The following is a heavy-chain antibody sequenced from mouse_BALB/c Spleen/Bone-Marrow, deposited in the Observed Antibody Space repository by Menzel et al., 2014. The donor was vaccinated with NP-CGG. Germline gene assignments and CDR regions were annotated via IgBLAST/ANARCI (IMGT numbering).Heavy chain of an antibody. CDR2: INSNGGST. V-gene: IGHV5-6-3*01. D-gene: IGHD2-1*01. CDR1: GFTFSSYG. Sequence: LVESGGGLVQPGGSLKLSCAASGFTFSSYGMSWVRQTPDKRLELVASINSNGGSTYYPDSVKGRFTISRDNAKKTLSLQMSSLKSEDTAVYYCARGNYGNYVDYFDYWGQGTTLTVSS. J-gene: IGHJ2*01. CDR3: ARGNYGNYVDYFDY.